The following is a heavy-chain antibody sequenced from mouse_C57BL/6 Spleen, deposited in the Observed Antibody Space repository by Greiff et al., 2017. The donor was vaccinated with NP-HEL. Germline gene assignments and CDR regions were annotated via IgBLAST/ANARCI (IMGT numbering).Heavy chain of an antibody. Sequence: EVKLVESGPVLVKPGASVKMSCKASGYTFTDYYINWVKQSHGKSLEWIGVINPYNGGTSYNQKFKGKATLTVDKSSSTAYMELNSLTSEDSAVYYCARSYYSNPYAMDYWGQGTSVTVSS. CDR1: GYTFTDYY. CDR2: INPYNGGT. V-gene: IGHV1-19*01. CDR3: ARSYYSNPYAMDY. D-gene: IGHD2-5*01. J-gene: IGHJ4*01.